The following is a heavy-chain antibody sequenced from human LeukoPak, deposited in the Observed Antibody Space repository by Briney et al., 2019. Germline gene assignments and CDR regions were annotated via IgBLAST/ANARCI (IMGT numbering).Heavy chain of an antibody. CDR1: GGSISSSSYY. CDR2: LYYNGST. CDR3: ARRGRLWWQLGFY. D-gene: IGHD4-23*01. V-gene: IGHV4-39*01. J-gene: IGHJ4*02. Sequence: SETLSLTCTVSGGSISSSSYYWCWIRQPPGKGLEWIGSLYYNGSTYYNPSLKSRVTISVDTSKEQFSLKLSSVTAADTAMYYCARRGRLWWQLGFYWGQGTLVTVSS.